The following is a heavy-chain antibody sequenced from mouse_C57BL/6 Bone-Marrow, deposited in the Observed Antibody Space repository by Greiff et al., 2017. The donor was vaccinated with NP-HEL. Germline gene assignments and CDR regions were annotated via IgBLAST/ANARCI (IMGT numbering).Heavy chain of an antibody. V-gene: IGHV7-3*01. CDR1: GFTFTDYY. J-gene: IGHJ4*01. CDR3: ARLPAMDY. Sequence: EVKLVESGGGLVQPGGSLSLSCAASGFTFTDYYMSWVRQPPGKALEWLGFIRNKANGYTTEHSASVKGRFTISRDNSPSILYLQMNALRAEDSATYYCARLPAMDYWGQGTSVTVSS. CDR2: IRNKANGYTT.